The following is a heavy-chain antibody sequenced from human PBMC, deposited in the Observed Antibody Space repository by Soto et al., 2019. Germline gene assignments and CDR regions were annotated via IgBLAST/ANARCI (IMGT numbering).Heavy chain of an antibody. Sequence: QVQLVESGGGVVQPGRSLRLSCAASGFTFSTYGMHWVRQAPGKGLEWVALISYDGSDKYYADSVKGRFITSRDNSKNTLYLEMNSLRAEDTAVYYCAKGTRDGNFDYWGQGTLVTVSS. V-gene: IGHV3-30*18. CDR1: GFTFSTYG. CDR2: ISYDGSDK. D-gene: IGHD2-2*01. J-gene: IGHJ4*02. CDR3: AKGTRDGNFDY.